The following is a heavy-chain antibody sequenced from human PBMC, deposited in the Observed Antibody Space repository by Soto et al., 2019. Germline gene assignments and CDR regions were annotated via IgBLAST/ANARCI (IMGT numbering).Heavy chain of an antibody. CDR3: TRVGYSSSWPFDS. CDR2: IKTNTEGGTT. J-gene: IGHJ4*02. V-gene: IGHV3-15*07. CDR1: GFTFTNAW. D-gene: IGHD6-13*01. Sequence: EVQLVESGGGLVKPGGSLRLSCAASGFTFTNAWMNWVRQAPGEGLEWVARIKTNTEGGTTDYAAPVKGRFTISRDDSKKMPYLQMNNLKTEDGAVYYCTRVGYSSSWPFDSWGQGTLVTVSS.